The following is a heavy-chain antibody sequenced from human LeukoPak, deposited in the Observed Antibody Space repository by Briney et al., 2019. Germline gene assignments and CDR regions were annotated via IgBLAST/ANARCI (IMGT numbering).Heavy chain of an antibody. CDR3: AKDRVGSTHFDY. CDR1: GFTFSSYA. CDR2: ISGSGGST. V-gene: IGHV3-23*01. D-gene: IGHD1-26*01. J-gene: IGHJ4*02. Sequence: PGGSLRLSCAASGFTFSSYAMGWVRQAPGKGLEWVSVISGSGGSTYYADSVKGRFTISRGNSKNTLYMQMNSLRAEDTAVYYCAKDRVGSTHFDYWGQGTLVTVSS.